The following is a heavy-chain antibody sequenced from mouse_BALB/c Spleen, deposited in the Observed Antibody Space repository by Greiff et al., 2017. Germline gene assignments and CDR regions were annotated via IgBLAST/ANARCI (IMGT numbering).Heavy chain of an antibody. CDR1: GYSITSDYA. CDR2: ISYSGST. CDR3: ARFHYGSRRYFDY. D-gene: IGHD1-1*01. J-gene: IGHJ2*01. Sequence: EVKLEESGPGLVKPSQSLSLTCTVTGYSITSDYAWNWIRQFPGNKLEWMGYISYSGSTSYNPSLKSRISITRDTSKNQFFLQLNSVTTEDTATYYCARFHYGSRRYFDYWGQGTTLTVSS. V-gene: IGHV3-2*02.